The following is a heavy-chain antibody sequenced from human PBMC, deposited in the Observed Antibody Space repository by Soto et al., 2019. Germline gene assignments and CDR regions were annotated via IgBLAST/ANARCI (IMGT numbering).Heavy chain of an antibody. CDR3: ARDYGALPADRFQY. V-gene: IGHV3-30*03. J-gene: IGHJ1*01. Sequence: VESGGGVVQPGRSLRLSCAASGFNLDSYAMNWVRQAPGKGHEWVATISYDGKNIYYADFVRGRFTIHTDNSNNTLYLRPSSLIPEDTAIYYCARDYGALPADRFQYWGQGTLVTVSS. CDR1: GFNLDSYA. CDR2: ISYDGKNI. D-gene: IGHD3-10*01.